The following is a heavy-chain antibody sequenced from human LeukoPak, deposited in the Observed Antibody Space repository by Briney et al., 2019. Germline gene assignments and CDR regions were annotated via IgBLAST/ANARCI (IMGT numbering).Heavy chain of an antibody. J-gene: IGHJ6*03. CDR1: YGSISSINW. CDR3: ARRGYYMDV. Sequence: SGTLSLTCAVSYGSISSINWWSWVRQPPGKGLEWIGDIYHSGSTNYNPALKSRVTISVDTSKNQFSLKLSSVTAADTAVYYCARRGYYMDVWGKGTTVTISS. CDR2: IYHSGST. V-gene: IGHV4-4*02.